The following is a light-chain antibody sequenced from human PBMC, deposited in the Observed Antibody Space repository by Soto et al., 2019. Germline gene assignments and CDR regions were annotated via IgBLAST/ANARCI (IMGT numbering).Light chain of an antibody. CDR2: EVK. Sequence: QSVLTQPPSASGSPGQSVTVSCTGSSSDIGDYNYVSWYQQHPGKAPKLIIYEVKKRPSGVPDRFSGSKSGNTASLTVSGLQAEDEAAYSCSSYEGNNNFVFGSGTKVTV. CDR3: SSYEGNNNFV. CDR1: SSDIGDYNY. J-gene: IGLJ1*01. V-gene: IGLV2-8*01.